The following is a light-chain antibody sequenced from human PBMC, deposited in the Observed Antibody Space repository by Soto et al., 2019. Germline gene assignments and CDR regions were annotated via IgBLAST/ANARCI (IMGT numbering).Light chain of an antibody. CDR3: QQRSTWPLFT. J-gene: IGKJ4*01. CDR1: QTVSRY. CDR2: YAS. Sequence: VLTHSPATLSLSPGERATLSCRASQTVSRYLAWYQQKPGQAPRLLIYYASNRATGIPDRFSGSGSGTDYTLTISSLEPEDFAVYYCQQRSTWPLFTFGGGTKVEI. V-gene: IGKV3-11*01.